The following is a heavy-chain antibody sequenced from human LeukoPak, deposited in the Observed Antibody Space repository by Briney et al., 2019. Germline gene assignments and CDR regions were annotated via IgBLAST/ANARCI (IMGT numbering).Heavy chain of an antibody. CDR2: ISWNSGSI. D-gene: IGHD2-8*01. CDR3: AKGLCTNGVCYIFDY. J-gene: IGHJ4*02. V-gene: IGHV3-9*01. Sequence: GRSLRLSCAASGFTFDDYAMHWVPQAPGKGLEWVSGISWNSGSIGYADSVKGRFTISRDNAKNSLYLQMNSLRAEDTALYYCAKGLCTNGVCYIFDYWGQGTLVTVSS. CDR1: GFTFDDYA.